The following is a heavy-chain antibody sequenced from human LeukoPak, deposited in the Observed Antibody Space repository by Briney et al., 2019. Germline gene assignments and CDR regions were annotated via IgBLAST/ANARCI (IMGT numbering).Heavy chain of an antibody. J-gene: IGHJ3*02. CDR1: GFTFNNNA. Sequence: GGSLRLSCAASGFTFNNNAMSWVRQAPGKGLEWVSAISAGGGTTYYADSVKGRFTISRDNSKNTLCLQMNSLRAEDTATYFCANHFDISPKLVAFDIWGQGTMVTVSS. V-gene: IGHV3-23*01. CDR2: ISAGGGTT. D-gene: IGHD3-9*01. CDR3: ANHFDISPKLVAFDI.